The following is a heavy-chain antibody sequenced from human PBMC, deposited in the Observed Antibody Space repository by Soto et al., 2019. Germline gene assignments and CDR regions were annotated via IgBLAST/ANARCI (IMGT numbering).Heavy chain of an antibody. CDR3: AGGGLLWFGELLPIDY. V-gene: IGHV3-23*01. CDR1: GFTFGSHA. CDR2: ISGSGGST. J-gene: IGHJ4*02. D-gene: IGHD3-10*01. Sequence: GGSLRLSCAASGFTFGSHAMSWVRQAPGKGLEWVSAISGSGGSTNYADSVKGRFTISRDNSKNTLYLQMNSLRAEDTAVYYCAGGGLLWFGELLPIDYWGQGTLVTVSS.